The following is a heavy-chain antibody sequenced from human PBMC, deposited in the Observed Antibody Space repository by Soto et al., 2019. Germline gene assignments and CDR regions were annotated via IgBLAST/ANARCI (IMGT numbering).Heavy chain of an antibody. CDR3: AKDRELAASLYGMDV. J-gene: IGHJ6*02. Sequence: QVEMVESGGGVVQPGRSLRLSCSASTFTFSTYGMHWVRQAPGKGLEWVAVISYDGSNKYYADSVKGRFTISRDHSQETLFLQMISLRDDDTAVYYCAKDRELAASLYGMDVWGQGTTVTVSS. CDR2: ISYDGSNK. D-gene: IGHD1-26*01. V-gene: IGHV3-30*18. CDR1: TFTFSTYG.